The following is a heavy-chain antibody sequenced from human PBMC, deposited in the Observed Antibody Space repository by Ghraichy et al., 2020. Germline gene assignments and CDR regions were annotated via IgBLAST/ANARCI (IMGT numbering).Heavy chain of an antibody. CDR2: ISYDGSDK. CDR1: GFTFSSYG. J-gene: IGHJ6*02. D-gene: IGHD2-15*01. V-gene: IGHV3-30*03. CDR3: ARAADYCSGGSCYTDHYYGMDV. Sequence: GGSLRLSCAASGFTFSSYGIHWVRQAPGKGLEWVAVISYDGSDKYYADSVKGRFTISRDNSKNTLYLQMNSLRIEDTAEFYCARAADYCSGGSCYTDHYYGMDVWGQGTTVTVSS.